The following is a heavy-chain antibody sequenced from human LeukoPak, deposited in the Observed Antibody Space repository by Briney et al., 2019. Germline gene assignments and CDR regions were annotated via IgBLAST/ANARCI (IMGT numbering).Heavy chain of an antibody. CDR3: ARDTYYYGSGSYYSRVDYYYYMDV. Sequence: GASVKVSCKASGYTFTGYYMHWVRQAPGQGLEWMGIINPSGGSTSYAQKFQGRVTMTRDTSTSTVYMELSSLRSEDTAVYYCARDTYYYGSGSYYSRVDYYYYMDVWGKGTTVTVSS. V-gene: IGHV1-46*01. CDR1: GYTFTGYY. J-gene: IGHJ6*03. CDR2: INPSGGST. D-gene: IGHD3-10*01.